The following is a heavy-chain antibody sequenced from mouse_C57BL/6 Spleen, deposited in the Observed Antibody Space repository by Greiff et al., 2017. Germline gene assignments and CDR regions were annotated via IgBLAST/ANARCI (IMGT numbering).Heavy chain of an antibody. J-gene: IGHJ1*03. D-gene: IGHD1-1*01. Sequence: EVMLVESGGGLVQPGGSMKLSCVASGFTFSNYWMNWVRQSPEKGLEWVAQIRLKSDNYATHYAESVKGRFTISRNDSKSSVYLQMNNLRAEDTGIYYCTPPYYYGNDWYFDVWGTGTTVTVSS. V-gene: IGHV6-3*01. CDR3: TPPYYYGNDWYFDV. CDR2: IRLKSDNYAT. CDR1: GFTFSNYW.